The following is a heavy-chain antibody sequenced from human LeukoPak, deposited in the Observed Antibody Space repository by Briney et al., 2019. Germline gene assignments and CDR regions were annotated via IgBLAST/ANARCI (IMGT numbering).Heavy chain of an antibody. D-gene: IGHD1-7*01. CDR3: ARDVRRFRDWNYSATDY. V-gene: IGHV3-30*04. CDR1: GFIFSSYA. J-gene: IGHJ4*02. CDR2: ISYGGSNK. Sequence: GGSLRLSCAASGFIFSSYAMHWVRQAPGKGLEWVAVISYGGSNKYYADSVKGRFTISRDNSKNTLYLQMNSLRAEDTAVYYCARDVRRFRDWNYSATDYWGQGTLVTVSS.